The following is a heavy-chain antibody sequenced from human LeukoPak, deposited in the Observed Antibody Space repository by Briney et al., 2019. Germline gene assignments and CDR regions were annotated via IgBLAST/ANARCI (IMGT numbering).Heavy chain of an antibody. CDR1: GYTFTSYA. D-gene: IGHD2-2*01. CDR3: ARGYCSSTSCYAGVWFDP. V-gene: IGHV1-3*03. J-gene: IGHJ5*02. CDR2: INAGNGNT. Sequence: ASVKVSCKASGYTFTSYAMHWVRQAPGQRLEWMGWINAGNGNTKYSQEFQGRVTITRDTSASTAYMELSSLRSEDMAVYYCARGYCSSTSCYAGVWFDPWGQGTLVTVSS.